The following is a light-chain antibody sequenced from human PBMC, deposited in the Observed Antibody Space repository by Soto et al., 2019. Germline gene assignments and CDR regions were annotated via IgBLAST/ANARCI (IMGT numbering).Light chain of an antibody. Sequence: DIQMTQSPSALSASVGDRATITCRASQSISSWLAWYQQKPGKAPKLLIYDASSLESGVPSRISGSGSGTEFTLTISSLQPDDFATYYCQQYNSYSTFGQGTKVDIK. V-gene: IGKV1-5*01. CDR2: DAS. CDR3: QQYNSYST. J-gene: IGKJ1*01. CDR1: QSISSW.